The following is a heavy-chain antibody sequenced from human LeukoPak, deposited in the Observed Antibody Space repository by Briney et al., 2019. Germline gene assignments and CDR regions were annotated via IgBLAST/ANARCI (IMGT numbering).Heavy chain of an antibody. CDR3: AREDYYDSSGPFDY. Sequence: GGSLRLSCAASGFTFSSYAMHWVRQAPGKGLEWVAVISYDGSNKYYADSVKGRFTISRDNSKNTPYLQMNSLRAEDTAVYYCAREDYYDSSGPFDYWGQGTLVTVSS. CDR1: GFTFSSYA. CDR2: ISYDGSNK. J-gene: IGHJ4*02. D-gene: IGHD3-22*01. V-gene: IGHV3-30-3*01.